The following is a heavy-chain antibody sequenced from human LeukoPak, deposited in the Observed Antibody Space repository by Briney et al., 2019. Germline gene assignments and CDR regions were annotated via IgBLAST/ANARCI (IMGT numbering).Heavy chain of an antibody. D-gene: IGHD6-19*01. Sequence: GGPLRLSCAASGFTFSSYAMSWVRQAPGKGLEWVSAISGSGGSTYYADSVKGRFTISRDNFKNTLYLQMNSLRAEDTAVYYCAKDRGSGWWDYFDYWGQGTLVTVSS. V-gene: IGHV3-23*01. CDR1: GFTFSSYA. CDR2: ISGSGGST. J-gene: IGHJ4*02. CDR3: AKDRGSGWWDYFDY.